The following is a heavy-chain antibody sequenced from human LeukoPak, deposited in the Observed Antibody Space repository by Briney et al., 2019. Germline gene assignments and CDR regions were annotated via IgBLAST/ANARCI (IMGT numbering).Heavy chain of an antibody. CDR2: MNPNSGNT. CDR3: AREQLGTVGPWFDP. Sequence: GASVKVSCKASGYTFSSYDINWVRQATGQGLEWMGWMNPNSGNTGYAQKFQGRVTMTRNTSISTAYMELSSLRSEDTAVYYCAREQLGTVGPWFDPWGQGTLVAVSA. D-gene: IGHD6-6*01. J-gene: IGHJ5*02. CDR1: GYTFSSYD. V-gene: IGHV1-8*01.